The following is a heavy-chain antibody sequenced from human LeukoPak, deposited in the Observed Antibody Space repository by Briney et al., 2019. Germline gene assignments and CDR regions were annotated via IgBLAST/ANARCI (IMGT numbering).Heavy chain of an antibody. V-gene: IGHV3-30-3*01. D-gene: IGHD3-10*01. CDR3: ATGDFYASGSFYSLGDC. CDR1: GFAFSSYA. CDR2: TSYDGSNK. J-gene: IGHJ4*02. Sequence: PGRSLRLSCAVSGFAFSSYAMHWVRQAPGKGLEWVALTSYDGSNKYYADSIKGRFTISRDNSKKTLYPQMNSLRAEDTAVYYCATGDFYASGSFYSLGDCWGQGTLVTVSS.